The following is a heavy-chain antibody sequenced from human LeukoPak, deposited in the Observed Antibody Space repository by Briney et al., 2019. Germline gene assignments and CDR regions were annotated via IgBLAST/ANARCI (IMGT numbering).Heavy chain of an antibody. CDR1: GGSISSYY. J-gene: IGHJ4*02. V-gene: IGHV4-59*01. Sequence: TSETLSLTCTVSGGSISSYYWSWIRQPPGKGLEWVGYIYYSGSTNYNPSLKSRVTISVDTSKNQFSLKLSSVTAADTAVYYCARAPGHSSSWSNYFDYWGQGTLVNVSS. D-gene: IGHD6-13*01. CDR3: ARAPGHSSSWSNYFDY. CDR2: IYYSGST.